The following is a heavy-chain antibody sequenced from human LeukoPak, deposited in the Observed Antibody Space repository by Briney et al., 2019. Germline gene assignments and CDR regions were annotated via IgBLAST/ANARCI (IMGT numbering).Heavy chain of an antibody. J-gene: IGHJ5*02. CDR3: AKDRAPDSSGWYDWFDP. CDR2: ISGSGGST. V-gene: IGHV3-23*01. Sequence: PGGSLRLSCAASGFTFSSYAMSWVRQAPGKGLEWVSAISGSGGSTYYADSVKGRFTISRDNSKNTLYLQMNSLRAEDTAVYYCAKDRAPDSSGWYDWFDPWGQGTLVTVSS. CDR1: GFTFSSYA. D-gene: IGHD6-19*01.